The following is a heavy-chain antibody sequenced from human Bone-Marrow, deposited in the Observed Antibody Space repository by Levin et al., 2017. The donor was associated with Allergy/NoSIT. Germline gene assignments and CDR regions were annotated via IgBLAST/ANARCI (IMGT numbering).Heavy chain of an antibody. CDR3: ATRGFGEIDWFDP. CDR1: GGTFSSYA. CDR2: IIPIFGTA. J-gene: IGHJ5*02. D-gene: IGHD3-10*01. Sequence: SVKVSCKASGGTFSSYAISWVRQAPGQGLEWMGGIIPIFGTANYAQKFQGRVTITADKSTSTAYMELSSLRSEDTAVYYCATRGFGEIDWFDPWGQGTLVTVSS. V-gene: IGHV1-69*06.